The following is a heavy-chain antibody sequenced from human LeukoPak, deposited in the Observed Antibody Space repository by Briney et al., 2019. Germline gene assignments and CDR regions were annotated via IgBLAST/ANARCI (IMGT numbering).Heavy chain of an antibody. CDR3: ASKLLPAAEQGLAY. CDR1: GFTFSSYA. Sequence: GGSLRLSCAASGFTFSSYAMHWVRQAPGKGLEWVAVISYDGSNKYYADSVKGRFTIFRDNSKNTLHLQMHSLRVKDTAVYYCASKLLPAAEQGLAYWGQGTLVTVSS. D-gene: IGHD2-2*01. CDR2: ISYDGSNK. J-gene: IGHJ4*02. V-gene: IGHV3-30*14.